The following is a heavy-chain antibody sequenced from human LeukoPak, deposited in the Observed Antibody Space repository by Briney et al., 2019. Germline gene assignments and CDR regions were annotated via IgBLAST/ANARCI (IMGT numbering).Heavy chain of an antibody. CDR3: ARDRCSSTSCLNWFDP. Sequence: ASVKVSRKASGYTFTSYDINWVRQATGQGLDWMGWINPNSGGTNYAQKFQGRVTMTRDTSISTAYMELSRLRSDDTAVYYCARDRCSSTSCLNWFDPWGQGTLVTVSS. J-gene: IGHJ5*02. V-gene: IGHV1-2*02. D-gene: IGHD2-2*01. CDR2: INPNSGGT. CDR1: GYTFTSYD.